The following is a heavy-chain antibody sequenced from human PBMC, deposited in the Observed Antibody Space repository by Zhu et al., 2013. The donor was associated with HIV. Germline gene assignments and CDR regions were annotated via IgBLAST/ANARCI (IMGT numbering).Heavy chain of an antibody. Sequence: QVQLVQSGAEVKKPGSSVKVSCKASGGTFSSYTISWVRQAPGQGLEWMGRIIPILGIANYAQKFQGRVTITADKSTSTAYMELSSLRSEDTAVYYCARGPHDSSGYYHIGIDYWGQGTLVTVSS. CDR1: GGTFSSYT. V-gene: IGHV1-69*02. J-gene: IGHJ4*02. CDR2: IIPILGIA. D-gene: IGHD3-22*01. CDR3: ARGPHDSSGYYHIGIDY.